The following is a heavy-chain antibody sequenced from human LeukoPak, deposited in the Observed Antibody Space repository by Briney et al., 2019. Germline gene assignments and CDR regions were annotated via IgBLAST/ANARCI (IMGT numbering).Heavy chain of an antibody. CDR2: LSGSGAST. CDR1: GFTFSSYA. CDR3: AKQKGYCSGGSCYYSDY. V-gene: IGHV3-23*01. D-gene: IGHD2-15*01. Sequence: GGSLRLSCAASGFTFSSYAMSWVRQAPGKGLEWVSTLSGSGASTSYADSVKGRFTISRDNPKNTLYLQMNSLRAEDTARYYCAKQKGYCSGGSCYYSDYWGQGTLVTVSS. J-gene: IGHJ4*02.